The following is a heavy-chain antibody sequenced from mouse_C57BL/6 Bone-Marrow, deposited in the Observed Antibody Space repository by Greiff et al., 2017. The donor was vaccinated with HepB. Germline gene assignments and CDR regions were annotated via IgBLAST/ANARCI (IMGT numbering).Heavy chain of an antibody. CDR2: NEPENGDN. Sequence: VQLQQSGAELVRPGDSVKLSCTASGFNIKDDYMHWVKQRPEQGLEWIGWNEPENGDNEYDSKFQGKATITADTSSNTAYLQLSSLTSEDTAVYYCTTHYYGSSGGFAYWGQGTLVTVSA. CDR1: GFNIKDDY. V-gene: IGHV14-4*01. CDR3: TTHYYGSSGGFAY. D-gene: IGHD1-1*01. J-gene: IGHJ3*01.